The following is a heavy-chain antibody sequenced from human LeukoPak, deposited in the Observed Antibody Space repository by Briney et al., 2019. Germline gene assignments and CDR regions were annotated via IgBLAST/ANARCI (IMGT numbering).Heavy chain of an antibody. D-gene: IGHD2-15*01. V-gene: IGHV4-59*01. CDR3: AREIDCSGGSCHEY. Sequence: PSETLSLTCAVYGGSFRGYYWNWIRQPPGKGLEWIGYISYSGSTNYNPSLKSRVTISADTSKKQFSLKLRSVTAADTAVYYCAREIDCSGGSCHEYWGQGILVTVSS. CDR1: GGSFRGYY. CDR2: ISYSGST. J-gene: IGHJ4*02.